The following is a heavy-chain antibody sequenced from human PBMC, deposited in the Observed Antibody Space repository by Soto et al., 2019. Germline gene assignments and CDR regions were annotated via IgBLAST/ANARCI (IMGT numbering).Heavy chain of an antibody. V-gene: IGHV3-11*01. D-gene: IGHD1-1*01. Sequence: PGGSLRLSCLASGFSFSDYYMNWIRQAPGKGLEWVSYISENGRTRRHADSVEGRFTISRDNAKKSVYLQMDSLRAEDTAVYYCVKDLGTTVIPYWGQGTLVTVSS. CDR3: VKDLGTTVIPY. CDR1: GFSFSDYY. CDR2: ISENGRTR. J-gene: IGHJ4*02.